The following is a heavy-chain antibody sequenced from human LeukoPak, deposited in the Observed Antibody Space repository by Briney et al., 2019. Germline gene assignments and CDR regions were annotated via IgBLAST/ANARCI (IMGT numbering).Heavy chain of an antibody. D-gene: IGHD4-17*01. CDR3: ARMVDGDYGSDY. CDR2: INPNSGGT. Sequence: ASVKVSCKASGYTFTDYYMHWVRQAPGQGLEWMGWINPNSGGTNYAQKFQGRVTMTRDTSISTAYMEPSRLRSDDTAVYYCARMVDGDYGSDYWGQGTLVTVSS. V-gene: IGHV1-2*02. CDR1: GYTFTDYY. J-gene: IGHJ4*02.